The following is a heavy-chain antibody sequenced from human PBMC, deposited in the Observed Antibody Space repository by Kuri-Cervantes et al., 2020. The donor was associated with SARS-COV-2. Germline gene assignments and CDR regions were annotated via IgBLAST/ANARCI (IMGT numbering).Heavy chain of an antibody. J-gene: IGHJ3*02. CDR3: TTAAAGTDAFDI. V-gene: IGHV3-15*01. Sequence: GESLKISCAASGFTFSNAWMSWVRQAPGKGLEWVGRIKSKTDGGTTDYAAPVKGRFTISRDDSKNTLYLQMNSLKTEDTAVYYCTTAAAGTDAFDIWGQGTMVTVSS. CDR1: GFTFSNAW. CDR2: IKSKTDGGTT. D-gene: IGHD6-13*01.